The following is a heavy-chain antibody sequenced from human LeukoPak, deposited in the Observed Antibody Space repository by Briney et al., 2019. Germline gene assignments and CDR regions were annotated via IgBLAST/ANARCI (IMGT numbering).Heavy chain of an antibody. J-gene: IGHJ4*02. CDR1: GFTFSSYG. CDR3: ARLYSGTSFDY. D-gene: IGHD1-26*01. CDR2: ISSSSSYI. V-gene: IGHV3-21*01. Sequence: GGSLRLSCAASGFTFSSYGMSWVRQASGKGLEWVSSISSSSSYIYYADSVKGRFTISRDNAKNSLYLQMNSLRAEDTAVYYCARLYSGTSFDYWGQGTLVTVSS.